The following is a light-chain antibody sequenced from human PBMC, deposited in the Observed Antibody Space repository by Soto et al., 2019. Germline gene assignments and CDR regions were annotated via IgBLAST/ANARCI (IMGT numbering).Light chain of an antibody. J-gene: IGLJ1*01. CDR1: SSDVGSSNF. Sequence: QSVLTQPASVSASPGQSITISCTGTSSDVGSSNFVSWYQQHPGKAPKLIIYEGSRRPSGVSGRFSGSKSGNTASLTISLLQADDEADYYCCAFARSTTFYVFGTGTKVTVL. V-gene: IGLV2-23*01. CDR2: EGS. CDR3: CAFARSTTFYV.